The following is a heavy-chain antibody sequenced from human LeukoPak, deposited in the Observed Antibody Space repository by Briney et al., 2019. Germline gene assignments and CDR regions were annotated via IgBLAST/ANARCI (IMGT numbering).Heavy chain of an antibody. CDR3: ARTTVIYYFDY. CDR2: ISGSGGST. CDR1: GFTFSSYA. Sequence: GGSLRLSCAASGFTFSSYAMSWVRQAPGKGLEWVSGISGSGGSTYYADSVKGRFTISRDNSKNTLYLQMNSLRAEDTAVYYCARTTVIYYFDYWGQGTLVTVSS. J-gene: IGHJ4*02. D-gene: IGHD1-14*01. V-gene: IGHV3-23*01.